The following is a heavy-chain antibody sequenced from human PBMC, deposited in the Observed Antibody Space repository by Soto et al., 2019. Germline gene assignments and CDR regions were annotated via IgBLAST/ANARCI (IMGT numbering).Heavy chain of an antibody. CDR3: ARRLYYDSSGFEVGGMDV. CDR2: IYYSGST. CDR1: GGSISSSSYY. D-gene: IGHD3-22*01. V-gene: IGHV4-39*01. Sequence: SDTLSLTCTVSGGSISSSSYYWGSLRQPPGKGLEWIGSIYYSGSTYYNPSLKSRVTISVDTSKNQFSLKLSSVTAADTAVYYCARRLYYDSSGFEVGGMDVWGQGTTVT. J-gene: IGHJ6*02.